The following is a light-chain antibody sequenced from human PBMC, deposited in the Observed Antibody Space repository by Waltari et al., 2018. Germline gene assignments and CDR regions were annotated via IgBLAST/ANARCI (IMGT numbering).Light chain of an antibody. CDR3: QQYNDWPLT. CDR1: QSVSSN. V-gene: IGKV3-15*01. Sequence: EIVMTQSPDTLSVSPGKRVTLYCRASQSVSSNLAWYQQKPGQAPRLLIYGTSTRANGIPVRFSGSGSGTDFTLTISSLQSEDSVVYYCQQYNDWPLTFGQGTKVEIK. J-gene: IGKJ1*01. CDR2: GTS.